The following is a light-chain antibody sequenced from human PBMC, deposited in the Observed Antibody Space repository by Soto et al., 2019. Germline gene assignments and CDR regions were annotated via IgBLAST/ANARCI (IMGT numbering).Light chain of an antibody. J-gene: IGLJ3*02. CDR2: DAS. Sequence: QSALTQPRSVSGSPGQSVTISCTGTSSDVGGYNYVSWYQQHPGKAPKLMIYDASKRPSGLPDRFAGSKSGNTASLTISRLQAEDEADYYCCSYAGSYTWVFGGGTKLTVL. CDR3: CSYAGSYTWV. CDR1: SSDVGGYNY. V-gene: IGLV2-11*01.